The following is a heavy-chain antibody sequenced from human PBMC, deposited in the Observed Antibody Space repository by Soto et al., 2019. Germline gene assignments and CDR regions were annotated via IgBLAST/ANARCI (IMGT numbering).Heavy chain of an antibody. D-gene: IGHD3-3*01. J-gene: IGHJ6*02. CDR2: IWYDGSNK. Sequence: AGSLRLSCAASGFTFSSYGMHRVRQAPGKGLEWVAVIWYDGSNKYYADSVKGRFTISRDNSKNTLYLQMNSLRAEDTAVYYCARDQRDETYYDFWSGYIPYGMDVWGQGTTVTVSS. V-gene: IGHV3-33*01. CDR1: GFTFSSYG. CDR3: ARDQRDETYYDFWSGYIPYGMDV.